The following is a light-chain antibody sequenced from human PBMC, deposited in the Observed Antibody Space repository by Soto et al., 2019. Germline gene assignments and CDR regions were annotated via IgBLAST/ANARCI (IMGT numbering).Light chain of an antibody. V-gene: IGKV1-39*01. J-gene: IGKJ1*01. Sequence: DIQMTQSPSSLSASVGDRVTITCRASQSISSYLNWYQQKPGKAPKLLIYAASSLKSGVPSRFSGRGSGTDFTLTISSLQPEDFATYYCQQSYSTLWTFGLGTKVDIK. CDR2: AAS. CDR3: QQSYSTLWT. CDR1: QSISSY.